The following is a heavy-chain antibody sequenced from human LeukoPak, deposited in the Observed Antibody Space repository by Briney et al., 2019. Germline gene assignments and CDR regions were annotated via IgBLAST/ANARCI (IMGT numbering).Heavy chain of an antibody. D-gene: IGHD5-18*01. CDR1: GFTFSSSW. CDR2: IDSDGSSS. CDR3: ARDREPVDTAMVGNY. Sequence: GGSLRLSCAASGFTFSSSWMHWVRQAPGKGLGWVSRIDSDGSSSIYADSVKGRFTISRDNAKNSLYLQMNSLRAEDTAVYYCARDREPVDTAMVGNYWGQGTLVTVSS. V-gene: IGHV3-74*01. J-gene: IGHJ4*02.